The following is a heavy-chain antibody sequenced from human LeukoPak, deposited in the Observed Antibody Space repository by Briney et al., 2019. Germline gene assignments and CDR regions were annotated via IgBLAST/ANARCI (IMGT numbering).Heavy chain of an antibody. CDR3: AKTYYDILTGYFGGVGLDY. V-gene: IGHV3-7*01. Sequence: GGSLRLSCVASGFPFSSYWMTWVRQAPGKGLEWVANIKQDGSKKSYVDSVKGRFTISRDNAKNSLYLQMNSLRAEDTAIYYCAKTYYDILTGYFGGVGLDYWGQGTLVTVFS. D-gene: IGHD3-9*01. J-gene: IGHJ4*02. CDR2: IKQDGSKK. CDR1: GFPFSSYW.